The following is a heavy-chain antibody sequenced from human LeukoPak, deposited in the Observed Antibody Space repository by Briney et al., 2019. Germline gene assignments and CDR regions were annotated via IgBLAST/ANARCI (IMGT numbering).Heavy chain of an antibody. J-gene: IGHJ3*01. Sequence: GGSLRLSCAASGFNFSSYEMNWVRQAPGKGLEWVSYISSSGSTIYYADSVKGRFTISRDNAKNSLYLQMNSLRAEDTAVYYCARDDGDKRGYHDAFDVWGQGTTVTVSS. D-gene: IGHD3-22*01. V-gene: IGHV3-48*03. CDR3: ARDDGDKRGYHDAFDV. CDR1: GFNFSSYE. CDR2: ISSSGSTI.